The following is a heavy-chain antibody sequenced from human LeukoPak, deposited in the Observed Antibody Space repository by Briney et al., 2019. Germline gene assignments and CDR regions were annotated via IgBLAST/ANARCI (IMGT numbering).Heavy chain of an antibody. CDR2: ISSQGSNK. Sequence: GGSLRLSCAASGFTFNSYSMHWVRQAPGKGLKWVAVISSQGSNKDYADSVKGRFTISRDNSKNTLYLQMTGLRAEDTAVYYCAKVLHYYDDNTSPGYWGRGTLVTVSS. CDR1: GFTFNSYS. D-gene: IGHD3-22*01. V-gene: IGHV3-30*04. J-gene: IGHJ4*02. CDR3: AKVLHYYDDNTSPGY.